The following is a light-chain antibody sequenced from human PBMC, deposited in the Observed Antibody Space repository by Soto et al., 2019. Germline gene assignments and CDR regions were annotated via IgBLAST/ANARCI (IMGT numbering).Light chain of an antibody. CDR1: SSNIGSNT. V-gene: IGLV1-44*01. J-gene: IGLJ3*02. Sequence: QSVLTQPPSASGTPGQRVTISCSGSSSNIGSNTVNWYQQLPGTAPTLLNHYKKQRPSGVPDRFSGSKSGTSASLAISGLQAEDEAHYYCAAWDDSLYGWVFGGGTKVTVL. CDR3: AAWDDSLYGWV. CDR2: YKK.